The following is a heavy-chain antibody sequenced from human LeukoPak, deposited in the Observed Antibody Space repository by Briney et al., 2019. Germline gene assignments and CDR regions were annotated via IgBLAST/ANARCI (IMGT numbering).Heavy chain of an antibody. V-gene: IGHV3-11*01. CDR2: ISGSGTYM. J-gene: IGHJ4*02. Sequence: GGSLRLSCAASGFAFSDYYMTWIRQAPGKGLEWVSYISGSGTYMRYGDSVKGRFTISRDNAENSLYLQMNSLRAEDTAVYYCARAPVGSIDYWGQGTQVIVSS. CDR1: GFAFSDYY. CDR3: ARAPVGSIDY. D-gene: IGHD1-26*01.